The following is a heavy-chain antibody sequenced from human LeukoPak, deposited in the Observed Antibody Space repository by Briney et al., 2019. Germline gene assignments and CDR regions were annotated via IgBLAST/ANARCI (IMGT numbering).Heavy chain of an antibody. J-gene: IGHJ5*02. CDR2: ISGSGGST. CDR1: GFTFTTYA. CDR3: AKEFLGYCSSTSCSTHNWFDP. D-gene: IGHD2-2*01. Sequence: GGSLRLSCAASGFTFTTYAMTWVRQAPGKGLEWVSAISGSGGSTYYADSVKGRFTISRDNSKNTLYLQMNSLRAEDTAVYYCAKEFLGYCSSTSCSTHNWFDPWGQGTLVTVSS. V-gene: IGHV3-23*01.